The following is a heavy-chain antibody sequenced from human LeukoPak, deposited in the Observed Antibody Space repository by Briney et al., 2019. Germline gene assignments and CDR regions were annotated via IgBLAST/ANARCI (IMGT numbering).Heavy chain of an antibody. CDR2: IIPIFGTA. J-gene: IGHJ4*02. D-gene: IGHD6-6*01. CDR3: ASPSTSSIAARRPFDY. V-gene: IGHV1-69*13. Sequence: SVKVSCKASGGTFSGYAISWVRQAPGQGLEWMGGIIPIFGTANYAQKFQGRVTITADESTSTAYMELSSLRSEDTAVYYCASPSTSSIAARRPFDYWGQGTLVTVSS. CDR1: GGTFSGYA.